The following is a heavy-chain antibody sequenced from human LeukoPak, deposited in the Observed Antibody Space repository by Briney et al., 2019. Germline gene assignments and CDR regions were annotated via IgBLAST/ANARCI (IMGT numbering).Heavy chain of an antibody. D-gene: IGHD3-22*01. V-gene: IGHV1-69*04. CDR1: GGTFSSYA. J-gene: IGHJ4*02. Sequence: RASVNVSCKASGGTFSSYAISWVRQAPGQGLEWMGRIIPIFGIANYAQKFQGRVTITADKSTSTDHMELSSLRSEDTAVYYCARAVYYYDSSGYFSGFFDYWGQGTLVTVSS. CDR2: IIPIFGIA. CDR3: ARAVYYYDSSGYFSGFFDY.